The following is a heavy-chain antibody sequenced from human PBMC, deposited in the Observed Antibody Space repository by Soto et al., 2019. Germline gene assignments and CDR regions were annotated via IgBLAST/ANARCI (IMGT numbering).Heavy chain of an antibody. Sequence: SETLSLTCSVSGGSISGSYWSWIRQSPGKGLEWLGYVYYTGSTNYSPSLRSRVSISVDTSKNEFSLRLSSVTAADTAVYFCARSVAVPGAHIDYWGQGTQVTGS. CDR1: GGSISGSY. CDR2: VYYTGST. V-gene: IGHV4-59*01. D-gene: IGHD6-19*01. CDR3: ARSVAVPGAHIDY. J-gene: IGHJ4*02.